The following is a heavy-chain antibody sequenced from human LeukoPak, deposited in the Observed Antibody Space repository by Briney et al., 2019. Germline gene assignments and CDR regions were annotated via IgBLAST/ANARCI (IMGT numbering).Heavy chain of an antibody. CDR3: ARDTGGGYYYDSSGYHWGDYYGMDV. J-gene: IGHJ6*02. CDR1: GGSISTYY. D-gene: IGHD3-22*01. CDR2: VYYSGST. Sequence: SETLSLTCTVSGGSISTYYWSWIRQPPGKGLEWIGYVYYSGSTNYNPSLKSRVTISVDTSKNQFSLKLSSVTAADTAVYYCARDTGGGYYYDSSGYHWGDYYGMDVWGQGTTVTVSS. V-gene: IGHV4-59*12.